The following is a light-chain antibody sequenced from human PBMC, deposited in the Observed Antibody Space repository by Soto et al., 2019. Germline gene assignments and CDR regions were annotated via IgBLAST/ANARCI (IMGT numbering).Light chain of an antibody. V-gene: IGKV3D-20*02. CDR1: QSVSNNY. Sequence: EIVLTQSPGTLSLSPGARATLSCRASQSVSNNYLAWYQQKPGQAPRLLIXGASNRATGIPDRFSGSGSGTDLTLTISRLEPGDFAVYYCQQRRSWPPTITFGQGTRLEIK. CDR2: GAS. CDR3: QQRRSWPPTIT. J-gene: IGKJ5*01.